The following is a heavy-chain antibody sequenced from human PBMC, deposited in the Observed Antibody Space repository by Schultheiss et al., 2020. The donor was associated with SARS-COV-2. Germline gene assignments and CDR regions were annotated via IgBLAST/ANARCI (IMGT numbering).Heavy chain of an antibody. CDR3: AKDTTAARPAAGAFDI. CDR1: GFTFSSYA. CDR2: IGTGGDT. V-gene: IGHV3-23*01. D-gene: IGHD6-6*01. J-gene: IGHJ3*02. Sequence: GGSLRLSCAASGFTFSSYAMSWVRQAPGKGLEWVSAIGTGGDTYYADSVMGRFTISRDNAKNSLYLQMNSLRAEDTALYYCAKDTTAARPAAGAFDIWGQGTMVTVSS.